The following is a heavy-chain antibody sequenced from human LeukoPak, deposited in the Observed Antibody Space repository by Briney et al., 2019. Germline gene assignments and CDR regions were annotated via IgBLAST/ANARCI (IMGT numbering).Heavy chain of an antibody. CDR2: ISSSGSTI. J-gene: IGHJ5*02. CDR1: GFTFSSYE. D-gene: IGHD3-10*01. CDR3: ARDRSAMVRGVTYNWFDP. Sequence: GGSLRLSCAASGFTFSSYEMNWVRQAPGKGLEWVSYISSSGSTIYYADSVKGRFTISRDNAKNSLYLQMNSLRAEDTAVYYCARDRSAMVRGVTYNWFDPWGQGTLVTVSS. V-gene: IGHV3-48*03.